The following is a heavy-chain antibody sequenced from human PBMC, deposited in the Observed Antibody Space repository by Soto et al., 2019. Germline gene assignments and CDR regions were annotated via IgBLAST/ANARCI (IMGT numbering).Heavy chain of an antibody. D-gene: IGHD2-2*01. CDR2: ISSSSSYI. J-gene: IGHJ3*02. CDR1: GFTFSSYS. V-gene: IGHV3-21*01. CDR3: ASPCSSTRCYAIDAFDI. Sequence: EVQLVESGGGLVKPGGSLRLSCAASGFTFSSYSKNWVRQAPGKGLEWVSSISSSSSYIYYADSVKGRFTISRDNAKNSLYLQMNSLRAEDTAVYYCASPCSSTRCYAIDAFDIWGQGTMVTVSS.